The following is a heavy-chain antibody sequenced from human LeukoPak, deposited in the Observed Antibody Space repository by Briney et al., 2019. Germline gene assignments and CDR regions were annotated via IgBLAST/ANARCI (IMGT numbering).Heavy chain of an antibody. CDR2: ISGSGGST. J-gene: IGHJ6*02. V-gene: IGHV3-23*01. CDR1: GFTFSSYA. D-gene: IGHD3-3*01. CDR3: ARDTYYDFWSGYLGSGDV. Sequence: GGSLRLSCAASGFTFSSYAMSWVRPAPGKGLEWVSAISGSGGSTYYADSVKGRFTISRDNAKNSLYLQMNSLRAEDTAVYYCARDTYYDFWSGYLGSGDVWGQGTTVTVSS.